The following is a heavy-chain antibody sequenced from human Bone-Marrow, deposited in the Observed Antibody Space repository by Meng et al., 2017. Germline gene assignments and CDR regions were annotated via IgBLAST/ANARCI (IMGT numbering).Heavy chain of an antibody. CDR3: ARDLNAGGILVS. CDR1: GDSISSDIW. D-gene: IGHD3-16*01. J-gene: IGHJ5*02. V-gene: IGHV4-30-4*01. Sequence: QVQLQESGPGLVKPSGTLSLTCTVSGDSISSDIWWSWVRQPPGKGLEWIGYIYYSGRTYYNPSLNSRLTISVDTSKNQFSLKLSSVTAADTAVYYCARDLNAGGILVSWGQGTLVTVSS. CDR2: IYYSGRT.